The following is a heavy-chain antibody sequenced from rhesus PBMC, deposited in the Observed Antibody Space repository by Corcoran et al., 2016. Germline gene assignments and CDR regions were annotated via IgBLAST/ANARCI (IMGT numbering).Heavy chain of an antibody. D-gene: IGHD6-37*01. V-gene: IGHV4-65*01. Sequence: QVQLQESGPGLVKPSETLSLTCAVSGGSVSSSNWWSWIRQPPGKGLEWIGYISGSSGSPYDNPSLKSRVTISTDTSKNQFSLKLSSVTAADTAVYYCARTSSGGWSYDYWGQGVLVTVSS. CDR3: ARTSSGGWSYDY. CDR2: ISGSSGSP. J-gene: IGHJ4*01. CDR1: GGSVSSSNW.